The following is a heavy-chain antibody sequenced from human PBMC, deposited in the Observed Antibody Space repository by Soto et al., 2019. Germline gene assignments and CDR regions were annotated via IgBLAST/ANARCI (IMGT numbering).Heavy chain of an antibody. D-gene: IGHD2-15*01. Sequence: GGSLRLSCTASGFTFGDYAMSWFRQAPGKGLEWVGFIRSKAYGGTTEYAASVKGRFTISRDDSKSIAYPQMNSLKTEDTAVYYCTFEIVVVVAATSYFDCWGQGTLVTVSS. CDR2: IRSKAYGGTT. CDR3: TFEIVVVVAATSYFDC. CDR1: GFTFGDYA. V-gene: IGHV3-49*03. J-gene: IGHJ4*02.